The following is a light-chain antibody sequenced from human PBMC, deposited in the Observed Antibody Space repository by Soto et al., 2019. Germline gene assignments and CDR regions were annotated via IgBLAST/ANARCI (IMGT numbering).Light chain of an antibody. CDR3: CAYAGSHTWV. CDR2: DVS. CDR1: SSDVGGYKY. Sequence: QSALTQPRSVSGSPGQSVTISCTGTSSDVGGYKYVSWYQQHPGRAPKLMIYDVSKRPSGVPDRFSGPKSANTASLTISGLQAEDEADYYCCAYAGSHTWVFGGGTKLTVL. V-gene: IGLV2-11*01. J-gene: IGLJ3*02.